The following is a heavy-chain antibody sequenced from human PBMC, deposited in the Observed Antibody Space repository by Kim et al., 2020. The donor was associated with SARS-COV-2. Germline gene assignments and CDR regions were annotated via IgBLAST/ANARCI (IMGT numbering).Heavy chain of an antibody. V-gene: IGHV3-66*01. Sequence: GGSLRLSCAVSGVTVSSNDMSWVRQAPGKGLEWVSVIYSGGSTDYAESVKGRFTISRDNIKNTVYLQMNSLRSEDTAVYYCARDRGWGGAGRYTDVWGKG. CDR2: IYSGGST. CDR3: ARDRGWGGAGRYTDV. D-gene: IGHD3-16*01. J-gene: IGHJ6*03. CDR1: GVTVSSND.